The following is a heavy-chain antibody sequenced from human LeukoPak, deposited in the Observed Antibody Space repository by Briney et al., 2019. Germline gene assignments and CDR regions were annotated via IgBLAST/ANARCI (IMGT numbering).Heavy chain of an antibody. Sequence: SETLSLTCAVSGGSISSGGYSWSWIRQPPGKGLEWIGYIYHSGSTYYNPSLKSRVTISVDRSKNQFSLKLSSVTAADTAVYYCARGVSYCSSTSCYGGNWFDPWGQGTLVTVSP. J-gene: IGHJ5*02. CDR2: IYHSGST. CDR3: ARGVSYCSSTSCYGGNWFDP. CDR1: GGSISSGGYS. V-gene: IGHV4-30-2*01. D-gene: IGHD2-2*01.